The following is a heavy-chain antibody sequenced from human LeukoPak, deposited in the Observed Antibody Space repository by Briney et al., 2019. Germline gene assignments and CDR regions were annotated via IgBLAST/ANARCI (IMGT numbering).Heavy chain of an antibody. CDR2: IYSGGST. J-gene: IGHJ4*02. CDR3: TRGRRGAGELGY. Sequence: GGSLRLSCAASGFTVSSNYMSWVRQAPGKGLEWVSVIYSGGSTYYTDSVKGRFTISRDNSKNTLYLQMNGRRAEDTVVYFCTRGRRGAGELGYWGQGAQVTVSS. CDR1: GFTVSSNY. D-gene: IGHD1-26*01. V-gene: IGHV3-53*01.